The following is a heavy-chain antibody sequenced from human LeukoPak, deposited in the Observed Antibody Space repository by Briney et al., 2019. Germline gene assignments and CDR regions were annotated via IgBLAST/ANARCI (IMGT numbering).Heavy chain of an antibody. Sequence: GESLKISCKGSGYSFTSYWIGWVRQMPGKGLEWMGIIYPGDSDTRYSPSFQGQVTISADKSISTAYLQWSSLKASDTAMYYCARLSGRTSTDYYDSSGYYSPPDAFDIWGQGTMVTVSS. D-gene: IGHD3-22*01. J-gene: IGHJ3*02. CDR1: GYSFTSYW. V-gene: IGHV5-51*01. CDR3: ARLSGRTSTDYYDSSGYYSPPDAFDI. CDR2: IYPGDSDT.